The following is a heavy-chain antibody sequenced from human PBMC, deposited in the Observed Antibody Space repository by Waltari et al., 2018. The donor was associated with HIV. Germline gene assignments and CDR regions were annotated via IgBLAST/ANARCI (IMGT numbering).Heavy chain of an antibody. Sequence: QVQLIQSGAEMKKPGASMKVSCKASEYTFTTYHIHWVRPAPGEGLEWMGWINPDNGDTQYAQKFQGWVSMTRDTSINTAYMNLTRLRSEDSAVYYCARALSTTWHNLDYWGQGTLVTVSS. V-gene: IGHV1-2*04. CDR1: EYTFTTYH. D-gene: IGHD2-2*01. CDR3: ARALSTTWHNLDY. CDR2: INPDNGDT. J-gene: IGHJ4*02.